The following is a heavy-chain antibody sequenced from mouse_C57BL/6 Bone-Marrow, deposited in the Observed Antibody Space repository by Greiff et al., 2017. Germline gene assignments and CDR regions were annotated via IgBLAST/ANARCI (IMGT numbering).Heavy chain of an antibody. V-gene: IGHV1-69*01. CDR2: IDPSDSYT. CDR3: ARLGFAY. CDR1: GYTFTSYW. Sequence: QVQLQQPGAELVMPGASVKLSCKASGYTFTSYWMHWVKQRPGQGLEWIGEIDPSDSYTNYNQKFTGKSTLPVDKSSSTAYMQLSSLTSEDSAVYYCARLGFAYWGQGTLVTVSA. J-gene: IGHJ3*01.